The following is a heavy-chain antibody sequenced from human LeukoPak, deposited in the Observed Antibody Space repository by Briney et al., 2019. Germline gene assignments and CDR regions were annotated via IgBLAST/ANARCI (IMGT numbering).Heavy chain of an antibody. D-gene: IGHD3-3*02. CDR3: VRVSVGRYYFDN. CDR2: INPDGSTT. V-gene: IGHV3-74*01. Sequence: PGGSLRLSCAASGFTFSSYWMHWVRQAPGKGLVWVSRINPDGSTTSYADSVKGRFTISRDSAKNTLYLQMNSLRAEDTAVYYCVRVSVGRYYFDNWGQGTPVTVS. CDR1: GFTFSSYW. J-gene: IGHJ4*02.